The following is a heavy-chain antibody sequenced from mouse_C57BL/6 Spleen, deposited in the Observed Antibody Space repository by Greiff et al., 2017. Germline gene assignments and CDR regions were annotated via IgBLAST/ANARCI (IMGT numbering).Heavy chain of an antibody. J-gene: IGHJ2*01. CDR2: IYPGDGDT. D-gene: IGHD1-1*01. V-gene: IGHV1-82*01. CDR3: ARGSSSFDY. CDR1: GYAFSSSW. Sequence: QVQLQQSGPELVKPGASVKISCKASGYAFSSSWMNWVKQRPGKGLGWIGRIYPGDGDTNYNGKFKGKATLTADKSSSTAYMQLSSLTSEDSAVYFCARGSSSFDYWGQSTTLTVSS.